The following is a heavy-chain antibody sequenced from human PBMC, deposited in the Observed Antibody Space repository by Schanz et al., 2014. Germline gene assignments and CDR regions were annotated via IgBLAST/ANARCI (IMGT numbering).Heavy chain of an antibody. J-gene: IGHJ6*02. CDR1: GGTFSSYA. CDR2: INGYNGHT. CDR3: ARDGGEVVRGVIEGVNHYYYGMDV. Sequence: QAQLMQSGPELKKPGSPVKVSCKSSGGTFSSYAISWVRQAPGQGLEWMGWINGYNGHTLYAQKFQGRLTMTRDTSTSTVYMELSSLRSEDTAVYYCARDGGEVVRGVIEGVNHYYYGMDVWGQGTTDTVSS. D-gene: IGHD3-10*01. V-gene: IGHV1-18*01.